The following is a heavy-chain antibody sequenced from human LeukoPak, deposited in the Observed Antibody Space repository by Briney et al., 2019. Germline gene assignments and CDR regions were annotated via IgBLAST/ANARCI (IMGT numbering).Heavy chain of an antibody. CDR3: AREQRDDYDSSGYYAGNWFDP. Sequence: SVKVSCKASGGTFSSYAISWVRQAPGQGLEWMGRIIPIFGTANYAQKFQGRVTITTDESTSTAYMELSSLRSEDTAVHYCAREQRDDYDSSGYYAGNWFDPWGQGTLVTVSS. D-gene: IGHD3-22*01. J-gene: IGHJ5*02. CDR1: GGTFSSYA. V-gene: IGHV1-69*05. CDR2: IIPIFGTA.